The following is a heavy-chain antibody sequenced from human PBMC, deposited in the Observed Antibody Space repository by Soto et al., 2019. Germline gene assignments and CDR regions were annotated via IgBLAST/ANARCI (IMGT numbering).Heavy chain of an antibody. Sequence: SETLSLTCTVSGGSISIYYWSWIRQPPGKGLEWIGYIYYSGSTNYNPSLKSRVTISVDTSKNQFSLKLSSVTAADTAVYYCARGDYDILTGYTYYYYYGMDVWGQGTTVTVSS. J-gene: IGHJ6*02. CDR2: IYYSGST. CDR3: ARGDYDILTGYTYYYYYGMDV. V-gene: IGHV4-59*01. CDR1: GGSISIYY. D-gene: IGHD3-9*01.